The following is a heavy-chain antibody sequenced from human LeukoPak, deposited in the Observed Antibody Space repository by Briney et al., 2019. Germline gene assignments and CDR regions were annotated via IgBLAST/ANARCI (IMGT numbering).Heavy chain of an antibody. D-gene: IGHD3-9*01. CDR3: ARVTGRQDRYYYYMDV. J-gene: IGHJ6*03. V-gene: IGHV3-21*01. CDR1: GFTFSSYS. CDR2: ISSSSSYI. Sequence: GGSLRLSCAASGFTFSSYSMNWVRQAPGKGLEWVSSISSSSSYIYYADSVKGRFTISRDNAKNSLYLQMNSLRAEDTAVYYCARVTGRQDRYYYYMDVWGKGTTVTVSS.